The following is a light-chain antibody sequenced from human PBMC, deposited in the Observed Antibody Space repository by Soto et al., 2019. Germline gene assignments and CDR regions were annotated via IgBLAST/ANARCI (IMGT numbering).Light chain of an antibody. V-gene: IGKV1-5*03. CDR2: KAY. CDR1: QSISSW. J-gene: IGKJ1*01. CDR3: QHYNSYSEA. Sequence: IQMTQSPSTLSGSVVDRVTITFRASQSISSWLAWYQQKPGKAPKLLIYKAYTLKSGVPSRFSGSGSGTEFTLTISSLQPDDFATYYCQHYNSYSEAFGQGTKVDIK.